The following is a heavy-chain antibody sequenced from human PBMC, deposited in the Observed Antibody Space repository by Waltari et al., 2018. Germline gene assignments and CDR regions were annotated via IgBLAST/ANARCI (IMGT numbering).Heavy chain of an antibody. V-gene: IGHV4-61*02. CDR2: IYTSGST. J-gene: IGHJ4*02. D-gene: IGHD6-19*01. CDR1: GGSISSGSYY. Sequence: QVQLQESGPGLVKPSQTLSLTCTVSGGSISSGSYYWSWIRQPAGKGLEWIGRIYTSGSTNYNPARKSRVTISVDTSKNQFSLKLSSVTAADTAVYYCARDSSSGWYIDYWGQGTLVTVSS. CDR3: ARDSSSGWYIDY.